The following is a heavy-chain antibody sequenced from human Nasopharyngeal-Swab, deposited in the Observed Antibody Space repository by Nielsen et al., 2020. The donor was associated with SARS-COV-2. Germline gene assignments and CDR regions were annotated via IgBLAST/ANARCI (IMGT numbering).Heavy chain of an antibody. D-gene: IGHD2-15*01. CDR2: ISGSGGST. CDR3: ARGVRYCSGGSCYAPGDV. Sequence: VRQAPGKGLEWVSAISGSGGSTYYADSVKGRFTTSRDNSKNTLYLQMNSLRAEDTAVYYCARGVRYCSGGSCYAPGDVWGKGTTVTVSS. V-gene: IGHV3-23*01. J-gene: IGHJ6*04.